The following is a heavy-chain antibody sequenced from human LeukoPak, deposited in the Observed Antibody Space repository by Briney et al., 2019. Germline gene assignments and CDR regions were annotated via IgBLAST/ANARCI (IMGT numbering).Heavy chain of an antibody. D-gene: IGHD4-17*01. V-gene: IGHV1-8*03. CDR3: ARGAGYGDYADDY. CDR1: GYTFTGYY. CDR2: MNPNSGNT. J-gene: IGHJ4*02. Sequence: ASVKVSCKASGYTFTGYYMHWVRQAPGQGLEWMGWMNPNSGNTGYAQKFQGRVTITRNTSISTAYMELSSLRSEDTAVYYCARGAGYGDYADDYWGQGTLVTVSS.